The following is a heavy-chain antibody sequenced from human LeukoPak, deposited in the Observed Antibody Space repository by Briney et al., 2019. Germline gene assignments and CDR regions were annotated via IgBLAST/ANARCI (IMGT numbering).Heavy chain of an antibody. V-gene: IGHV3-74*01. D-gene: IGHD2-15*01. CDR2: SSLDGSIT. CDR1: GFILSDYL. Sequence: PGGSLRLSCAASGFILSDYLMHWVRQAPGGRPVWVSRSSLDGSITDYADFVKGRFTMSRDNARNTVFLQLSSLTAEDRAMYYCAREFHSGGHPFRYFDFWGQGALVTVSS. J-gene: IGHJ4*02. CDR3: AREFHSGGHPFRYFDF.